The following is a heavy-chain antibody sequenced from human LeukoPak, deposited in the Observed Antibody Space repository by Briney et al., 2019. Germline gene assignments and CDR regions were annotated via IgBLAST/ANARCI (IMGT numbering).Heavy chain of an antibody. Sequence: ASVKVSCKASGYTFNRYGITWVRQAPGQGLEWVGWISAYDGNTNYAQKLQGRVTMTTDTSTSTAYMELRSLRSDDTAVYYCARTRPTVEGWGFDYWGQGTLVTVSS. CDR1: GYTFNRYG. CDR2: ISAYDGNT. J-gene: IGHJ4*02. D-gene: IGHD4-17*01. V-gene: IGHV1-18*01. CDR3: ARTRPTVEGWGFDY.